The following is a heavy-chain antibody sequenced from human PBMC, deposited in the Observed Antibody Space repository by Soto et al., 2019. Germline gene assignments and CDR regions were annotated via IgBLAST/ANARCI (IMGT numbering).Heavy chain of an antibody. V-gene: IGHV4-39*01. D-gene: IGHD3-16*01. CDR1: GGSVSSSDYY. CDR2: IYYSGST. J-gene: IGHJ4*02. CDR3: ARRKGGSANVDY. Sequence: SETLSLTCTVSGGSVSSSDYYWGWIRQPPGEGLEWIGNIYYSGSTYYNPSLKSRVTISVDTSKNQFSLKLISVTAADTAVYYCARRKGGSANVDYWGQGTLVTVSS.